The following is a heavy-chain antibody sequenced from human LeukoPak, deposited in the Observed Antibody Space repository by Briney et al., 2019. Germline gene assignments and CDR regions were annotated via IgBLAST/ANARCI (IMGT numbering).Heavy chain of an antibody. D-gene: IGHD3-22*01. V-gene: IGHV4-61*02. Sequence: SETLSLTCTVSGGSISSGSYYWSWIRQPAGKGLEWIGRIYTSGSTNYNPSLKSRVTISVDTSKNQFSLKLSSVTAADTAVYYCARARSHYYYDSSGYYKGGAFDIWGQGTMVTVSS. CDR2: IYTSGST. CDR1: GGSISSGSYY. CDR3: ARARSHYYYDSSGYYKGGAFDI. J-gene: IGHJ3*02.